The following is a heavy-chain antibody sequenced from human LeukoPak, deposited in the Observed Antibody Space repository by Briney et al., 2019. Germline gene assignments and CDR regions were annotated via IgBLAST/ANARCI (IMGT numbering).Heavy chain of an antibody. J-gene: IGHJ4*02. Sequence: ASVKVSCKASGGTFSSYAISWVRQAPGQGLEWMGGIIPIFGTANYAQKCQGRVTTTADESTSTAYMELSSLRSEDTAVYYCASRGGEVDFVPGIDYWGQGTLVIVSS. CDR2: IIPIFGTA. CDR1: GGTFSSYA. D-gene: IGHD2-2*01. V-gene: IGHV1-69*13. CDR3: ASRGGEVDFVPGIDY.